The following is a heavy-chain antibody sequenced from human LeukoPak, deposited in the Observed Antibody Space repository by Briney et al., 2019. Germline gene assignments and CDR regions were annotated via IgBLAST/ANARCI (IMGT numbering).Heavy chain of an antibody. D-gene: IGHD4-17*01. CDR3: ARVYGDYGFDY. V-gene: IGHV4-59*01. J-gene: IGHJ4*02. CDR2: IYYSGST. Sequence: SETLSLTCTVSGGSISSYYWSWIRQPPGKGLEWIGYIYYSGSTNYNPSLKSRVTISVDTSKNQFSLKLSSVTAADTAVYYCARVYGDYGFDYWGQGTLVTVSS. CDR1: GGSISSYY.